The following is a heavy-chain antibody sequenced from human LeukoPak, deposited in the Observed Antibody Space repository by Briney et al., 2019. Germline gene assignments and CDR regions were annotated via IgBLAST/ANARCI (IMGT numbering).Heavy chain of an antibody. V-gene: IGHV3-7*01. CDR3: AREGRYFDWLPYDDAFDI. D-gene: IGHD3-9*01. Sequence: GGSLRLSCASSVCTFSSYWRSWVGQAPGKGLEGVASRKQEGREKYYVDSVKGRFAISRDNAKNSLYLQMNSLRAEDTAVYYCAREGRYFDWLPYDDAFDIWGQGTMVTVSS. CDR2: RKQEGREK. J-gene: IGHJ3*02. CDR1: VCTFSSYW.